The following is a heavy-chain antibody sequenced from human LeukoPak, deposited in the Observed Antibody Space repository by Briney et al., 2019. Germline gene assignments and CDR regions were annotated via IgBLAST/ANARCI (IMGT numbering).Heavy chain of an antibody. CDR2: MNPNTGNT. CDR3: ARARIGYCRITSCPAFGY. V-gene: IGHV1-8*03. D-gene: IGHD2-2*03. CDR1: GYTFTSYD. J-gene: IGHJ4*02. Sequence: GASVKVSCKASGYTFTSYDINWVRRATGQGLEWMGWMNPNTGNTGYAQSFQGRVTITRNTSISTAYMELRGLRSDDTAVYYCARARIGYCRITSCPAFGYWGQGTLVTVSS.